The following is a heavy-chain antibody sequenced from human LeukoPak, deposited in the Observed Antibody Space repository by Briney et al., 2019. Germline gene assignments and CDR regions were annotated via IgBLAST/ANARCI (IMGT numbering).Heavy chain of an antibody. V-gene: IGHV1-2*02. Sequence: ASVKVSCKASGYTFTGYYMHWVRQAPGQGLEWMGWINPNSGGTNYAQKFQGRVTMTRDTSISTAYMELSRLRSDDTAVYYCARRIAAAGTYYFDYWGQGTLVTVSS. J-gene: IGHJ4*02. D-gene: IGHD6-13*01. CDR3: ARRIAAAGTYYFDY. CDR2: INPNSGGT. CDR1: GYTFTGYY.